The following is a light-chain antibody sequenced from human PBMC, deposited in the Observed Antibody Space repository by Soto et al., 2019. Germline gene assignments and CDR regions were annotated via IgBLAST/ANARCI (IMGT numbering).Light chain of an antibody. CDR2: DVS. CDR1: SSDVGGYNY. J-gene: IGLJ2*01. Sequence: QSALTQPASVSGSPGQSITISCTETSSDVGGYNYVSWYQQHPGKAPKLMIYDVSNRPSGVSNRFSGSKSGNTASLTICGLEAEDEDDYYCSSYTSSSTLVFGGGTKLTVL. V-gene: IGLV2-14*01. CDR3: SSYTSSSTLV.